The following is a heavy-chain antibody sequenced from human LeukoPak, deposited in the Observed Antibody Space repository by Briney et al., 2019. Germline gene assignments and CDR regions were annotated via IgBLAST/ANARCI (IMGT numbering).Heavy chain of an antibody. Sequence: SETLSLTCTVSGGSISSDYWSWIRQPPGKGLEWIGYIYYTGNTDYNPSLKSRLTISVDTSKNQFSLRLSSVTAADTAIYYCARERGYRYGYQIDYWGQGTLVTVSS. J-gene: IGHJ4*02. D-gene: IGHD5-18*01. V-gene: IGHV4-59*01. CDR3: ARERGYRYGYQIDY. CDR2: IYYTGNT. CDR1: GGSISSDY.